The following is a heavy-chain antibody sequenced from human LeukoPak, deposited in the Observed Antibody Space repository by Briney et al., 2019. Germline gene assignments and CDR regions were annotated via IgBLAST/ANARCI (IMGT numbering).Heavy chain of an antibody. D-gene: IGHD4-23*01. CDR1: GFTFSSYA. CDR2: IKSKTDGGTT. V-gene: IGHV3-15*07. Sequence: GGSLRLSCAASGFTFSSYAMHWVRQAPGKGLEWVGRIKSKTDGGTTDYAAPVKGRFTISRDDSKNTLYLQMNSLKTEDTAVYYCTTDSYGGNSVGWGQGTLVTVSS. CDR3: TTDSYGGNSVG. J-gene: IGHJ4*02.